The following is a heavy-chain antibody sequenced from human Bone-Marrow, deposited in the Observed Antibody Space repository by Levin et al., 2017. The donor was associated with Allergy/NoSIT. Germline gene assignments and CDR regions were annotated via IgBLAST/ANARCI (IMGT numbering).Heavy chain of an antibody. V-gene: IGHV1-69*13. J-gene: IGHJ4*02. CDR1: GGTFGRYP. D-gene: IGHD6-6*01. CDR2: ITPIFGSP. Sequence: SVKVSCKTSGGTFGRYPINWVRQAPGQGLELMGEITPIFGSPNYAQKFQGRVTITADESTSTVYMELSSLKSDDTAVYFCARQGISSAMGFDYWGQGTLVTVSS. CDR3: ARQGISSAMGFDY.